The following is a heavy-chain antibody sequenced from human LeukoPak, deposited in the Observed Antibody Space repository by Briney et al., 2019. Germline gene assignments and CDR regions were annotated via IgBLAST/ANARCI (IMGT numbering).Heavy chain of an antibody. CDR1: GGSISSYY. V-gene: IGHV4-4*09. CDR2: IYTSGST. J-gene: IGHJ4*02. D-gene: IGHD1-26*01. Sequence: SETLSLTCTVSGGSISSYYWSWIRQPPGKGLEWIGYIYTSGSTNYNPSLKSRVTISVDTSKNQFSLKLSSVTAADTALYHCARHKGGRYSGSYLDYWGQATLVTVSS. CDR3: ARHKGGRYSGSYLDY.